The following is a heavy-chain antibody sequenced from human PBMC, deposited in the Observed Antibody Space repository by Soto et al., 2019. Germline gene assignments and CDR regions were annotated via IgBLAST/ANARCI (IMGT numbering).Heavy chain of an antibody. CDR2: IYYSGIT. Sequence: QVQLQESGPGLVKPSQTLSLTCTVSRGSISSGGYYWSWIRQHPGKGLEWIGYIYYSGITYSNPSLKSRVTISVDTSKTQFSLKLSSVTAADTAVYYCARVSVAFFDYWGQGTLVTVSP. V-gene: IGHV4-31*03. CDR1: RGSISSGGYY. J-gene: IGHJ4*02. CDR3: ARVSVAFFDY.